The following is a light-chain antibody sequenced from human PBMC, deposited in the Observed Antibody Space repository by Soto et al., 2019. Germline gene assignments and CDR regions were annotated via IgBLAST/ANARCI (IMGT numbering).Light chain of an antibody. V-gene: IGKV3-20*01. CDR2: GAS. CDR3: QQYGSSPPIT. J-gene: IGKJ5*01. CDR1: QSVSSSY. Sequence: EIVLTQSPGTLYLSPGERATLSCRASQSVSSSYLAWYQQKPGQAPRLLIYGASSRATGIPDRFSGSGSGTDFTLTIIRLEPEDFAVYYCQQYGSSPPITFGQGTRLEI.